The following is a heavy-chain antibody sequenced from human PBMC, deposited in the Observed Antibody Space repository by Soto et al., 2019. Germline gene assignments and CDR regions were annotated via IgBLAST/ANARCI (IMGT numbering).Heavy chain of an antibody. CDR1: GGSFSGYY. V-gene: IGHV4-34*01. CDR2: INHSGST. Sequence: QVQLQQWGAGLLKPSETLSLTCAVYGGSFSGYYWSWIRQPPGKGLEWIGEINHSGSTNYNPSLKSRVTISVDTFKNQFSLKLSYVTAADTAVYYCARGTMVRGVICYFDYWGQGTLVTVSS. D-gene: IGHD3-10*01. J-gene: IGHJ4*02. CDR3: ARGTMVRGVICYFDY.